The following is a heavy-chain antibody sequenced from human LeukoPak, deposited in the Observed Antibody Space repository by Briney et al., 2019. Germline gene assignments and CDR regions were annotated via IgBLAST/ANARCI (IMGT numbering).Heavy chain of an antibody. Sequence: SETLSLTCTVSGGSISSGSYYWSWILQPAGKGLEWIGRIYTSGSTNYNPSLKSRVTISVDTSKNHFSLKLSSATAADTAVYYCARDYYDSSGYYPAYYYYYMDVWGKGTTVTISS. V-gene: IGHV4-61*02. CDR3: ARDYYDSSGYYPAYYYYYMDV. CDR2: IYTSGST. D-gene: IGHD3-22*01. J-gene: IGHJ6*03. CDR1: GGSISSGSYY.